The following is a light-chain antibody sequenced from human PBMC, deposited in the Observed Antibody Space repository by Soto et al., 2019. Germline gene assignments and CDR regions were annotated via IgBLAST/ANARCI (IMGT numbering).Light chain of an antibody. CDR1: QSITHW. Sequence: DMQMTQSPSSLSASVGDRVTITCRASQSITHWLAWYQQKPGKAPKLLVYDASSLETGVPSRFSGSGSGTEFTLTISSLEPDDFATYYCQQYSSHSSITFGQGTRLEI. V-gene: IGKV1-5*01. J-gene: IGKJ5*01. CDR2: DAS. CDR3: QQYSSHSSIT.